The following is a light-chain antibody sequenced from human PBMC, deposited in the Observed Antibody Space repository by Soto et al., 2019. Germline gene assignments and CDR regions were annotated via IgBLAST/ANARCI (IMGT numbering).Light chain of an antibody. CDR2: WAS. J-gene: IGKJ1*01. CDR1: QSVLYSSNNKNY. V-gene: IGKV4-1*01. CDR3: QQYNNCPTWT. Sequence: DIVMTQSPDSLAVSLGERATINCKSSQSVLYSSNNKNYLDWYQQKPGQSPKLLIYWASTRESGVADRFSSSGAGTDFTLTISSLQAEDVAAYYCQQYNNCPTWTFGQGTKVEIK.